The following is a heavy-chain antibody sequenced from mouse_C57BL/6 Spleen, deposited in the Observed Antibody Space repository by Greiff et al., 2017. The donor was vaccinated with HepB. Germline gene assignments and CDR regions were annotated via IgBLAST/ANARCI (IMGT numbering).Heavy chain of an antibody. V-gene: IGHV3-1*01. CDR2: ISYSGST. CDR3: ARGYSNYEYFDV. D-gene: IGHD2-5*01. Sequence: EVQLQESGPGMVKPSQSLSLTCTVTGYSITSGYDWHWIRHFPGNKLEWMGYISYSGSTNYNPSLKSRISITHDTSKNHFFLKLNSVTTEDTATYYCARGYSNYEYFDVWGTGTTVTVSS. J-gene: IGHJ1*03. CDR1: GYSITSGYD.